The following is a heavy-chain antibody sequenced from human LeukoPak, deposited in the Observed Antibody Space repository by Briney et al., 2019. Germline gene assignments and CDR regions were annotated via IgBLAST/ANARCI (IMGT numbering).Heavy chain of an antibody. D-gene: IGHD6-13*01. Sequence: SETLSLTCAVSGGSISSGGYSWSWIRQPPGKGLEWIGYIYHSGSTYYSPSLKSRVTISVDRSKNQFSLKLSSVTAADTAVYYCARGSSSWLNNFDYWGQGTLVTVSS. J-gene: IGHJ4*02. CDR1: GGSISSGGYS. V-gene: IGHV4-30-2*01. CDR2: IYHSGST. CDR3: ARGSSSWLNNFDY.